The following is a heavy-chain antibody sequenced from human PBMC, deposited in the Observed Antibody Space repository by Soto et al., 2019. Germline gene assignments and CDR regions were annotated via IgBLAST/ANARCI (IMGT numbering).Heavy chain of an antibody. CDR2: ISGSGGST. Sequence: EVQLLESGGGWFHPGGSLGLSCAASGLPFSGYAMSGFRQPPGKGLEWVSAISGSGGSTYYADSVKGRFTISRDNSKNTLYLQMNSLRAEDTAVYYCAKDPQYSYGFGDFDYWGQGTLVTVSS. V-gene: IGHV3-23*01. CDR3: AKDPQYSYGFGDFDY. D-gene: IGHD5-18*01. CDR1: GLPFSGYA. J-gene: IGHJ4*02.